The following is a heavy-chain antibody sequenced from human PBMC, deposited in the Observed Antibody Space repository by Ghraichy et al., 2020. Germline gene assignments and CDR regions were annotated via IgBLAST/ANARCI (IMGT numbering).Heavy chain of an antibody. D-gene: IGHD6-19*01. V-gene: IGHV4-39*01. CDR1: GGSISSSSYY. CDR3: ARPYSSGWYFGLGFDY. CDR2: IYYSGST. J-gene: IGHJ4*02. Sequence: SETLSLTCTVSGGSISSSSYYWGWIRQPPGKGLEWIGSIYYSGSTYYNPSLKSRVTISVDTSKNQFSLKLSSVTAADTAVYYCARPYSSGWYFGLGFDYWGQGTLVTVSS.